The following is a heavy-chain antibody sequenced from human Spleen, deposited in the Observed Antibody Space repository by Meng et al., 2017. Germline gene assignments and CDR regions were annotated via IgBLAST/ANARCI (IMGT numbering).Heavy chain of an antibody. Sequence: QVQLQGSGQGLVKPSETLSLTCTISGGSFSTDYWTWIRQPHGKGLEWIGYIYYTGSTNFNPSLESRLTMSVDTSKNQFSLTLTSVTAEDTAVYYCARDSLWFDPWGQGILVTVSS. V-gene: IGHV4-59*01. J-gene: IGHJ5*02. CDR2: IYYTGST. CDR1: GGSFSTDY. CDR3: ARDSLWFDP.